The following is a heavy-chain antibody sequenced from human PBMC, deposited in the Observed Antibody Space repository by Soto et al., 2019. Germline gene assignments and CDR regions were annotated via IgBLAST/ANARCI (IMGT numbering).Heavy chain of an antibody. CDR1: GYTFTDYY. J-gene: IGHJ6*02. D-gene: IGHD6-6*01. V-gene: IGHV1-2*02. Sequence: ASVKVSCKASGYTFTDYYMHWVRQAPGQGLEWMGWINPNSGGTNYAQKFQGRVTMTRDTSISTAYMELSRLRSDDTAVYYCARDHGSSLQYYYGMDVWGQGTTVTSP. CDR3: ARDHGSSLQYYYGMDV. CDR2: INPNSGGT.